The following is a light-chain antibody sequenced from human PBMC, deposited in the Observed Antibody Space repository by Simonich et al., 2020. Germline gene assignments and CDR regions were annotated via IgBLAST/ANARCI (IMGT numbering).Light chain of an antibody. V-gene: IGKV3-15*01. Sequence: IVMTQSPAPLSVSPGERATLSCRASQSVSSNLARYQQKPGQDPRLLIYSASTRATGIPARFSGSGSGTEFTLTISSLQSEDFAVYYCQQYNNWPRTFGQGTKVEIK. CDR1: QSVSSN. J-gene: IGKJ1*01. CDR3: QQYNNWPRT. CDR2: SAS.